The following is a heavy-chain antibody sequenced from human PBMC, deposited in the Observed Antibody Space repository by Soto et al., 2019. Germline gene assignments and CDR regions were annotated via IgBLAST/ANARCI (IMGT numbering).Heavy chain of an antibody. J-gene: IGHJ4*02. CDR3: ARTKYDFWSGYTRYYFDY. CDR2: IDWDDDK. V-gene: IGHV2-70*04. Sequence: ESGPTLVNPTQTLTLTCTFSGFSLSTSGMRVSWIRQPPGKALEWLARIDWDDDKFYSTSLKTRLTISKDTSKNQVVLTMTNMDPVDTATYYCARTKYDFWSGYTRYYFDYWGQGTLVTVSS. CDR1: GFSLSTSGMR. D-gene: IGHD3-3*01.